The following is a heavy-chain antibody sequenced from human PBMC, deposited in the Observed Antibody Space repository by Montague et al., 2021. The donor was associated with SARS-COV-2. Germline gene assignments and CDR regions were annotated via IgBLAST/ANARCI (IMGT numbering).Heavy chain of an antibody. D-gene: IGHD3-10*01. CDR3: ARVKRDYDYGLRLSDHFDY. V-gene: IGHV4-59*01. Sequence: SETLSLTCTVSGGSISSYYWSWIRQPPGKGLEWIGYIYYSGSTNYNPSLKSRVTISVDTSKNQFSLKLSSVTAADTAVYYCARVKRDYDYGLRLSDHFDYWGQGTMVTVSS. CDR2: IYYSGST. J-gene: IGHJ4*02. CDR1: GGSISSYY.